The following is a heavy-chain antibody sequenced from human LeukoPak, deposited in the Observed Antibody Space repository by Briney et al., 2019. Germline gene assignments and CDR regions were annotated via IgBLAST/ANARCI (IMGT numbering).Heavy chain of an antibody. CDR3: ARGYGDYGNELDY. CDR2: INSDGSST. J-gene: IGHJ4*02. CDR1: GFTFSSYW. V-gene: IGHV3-74*01. Sequence: GGSLRLSCAASGFTFSSYWMHWVRQAPGKGLVWVSRINSDGSSTSYADSVKGRFTISRDNAKNTLYLQMNSLRAEDTAVYYCARGYGDYGNELDYWGQGTLVTVSS. D-gene: IGHD4-17*01.